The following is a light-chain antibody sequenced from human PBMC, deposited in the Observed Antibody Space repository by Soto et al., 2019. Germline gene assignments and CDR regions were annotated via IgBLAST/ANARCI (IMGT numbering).Light chain of an antibody. CDR2: AAS. Sequence: QSVLTQPASVSGSPGQSITISCTGTSSDVGNYNLVSWYQQYPGKAPKLMIYAASKRPSGVSNRFSGSKSGDTASLTISGLQAEDEADYYCTSYARSSTLVFGGGTKVTVL. CDR1: SSDVGNYNL. V-gene: IGLV2-23*01. CDR3: TSYARSSTLV. J-gene: IGLJ3*02.